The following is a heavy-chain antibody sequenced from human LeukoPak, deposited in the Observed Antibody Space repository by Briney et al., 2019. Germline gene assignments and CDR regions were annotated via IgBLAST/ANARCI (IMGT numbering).Heavy chain of an antibody. CDR1: GGTFSSYA. V-gene: IGHV1-69*01. D-gene: IGHD3-22*01. CDR3: ARWDSSGYEAFDI. CDR2: IIPIFGTA. Sequence: SVKISCKASGGTFSSYAISWVRQAPGQGLEWMGGIIPIFGTANYAQKFQGRVTITADESTSTAYMELSSLRSEDTAVYYCARWDSSGYEAFDIWGQGTMVTVSS. J-gene: IGHJ3*02.